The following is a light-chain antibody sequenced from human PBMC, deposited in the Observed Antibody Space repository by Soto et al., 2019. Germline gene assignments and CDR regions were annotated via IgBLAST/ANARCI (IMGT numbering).Light chain of an antibody. CDR3: QQATSSPPWP. V-gene: IGKV1-12*01. CDR1: QDIGRW. Sequence: DIQMTQSPSSMSASVGDRVTITCRASQDIGRWLAWYQQKPGKAPNLLISSASNLQSGVPPRFSGRGSGTDFTLTINPLQPEDFATYYCQQATSSPPWPFGQGTKVELK. CDR2: SAS. J-gene: IGKJ1*01.